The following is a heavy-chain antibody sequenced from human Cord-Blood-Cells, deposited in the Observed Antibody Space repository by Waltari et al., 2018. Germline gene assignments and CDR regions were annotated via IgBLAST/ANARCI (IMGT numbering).Heavy chain of an antibody. V-gene: IGHV1-24*01. J-gene: IGHJ3*02. D-gene: IGHD3-3*01. Sequence: QVQLVQSGAEVKKPGASVKVSCKVSGYTLPELSMHWVRQAPGKGLEWMGGFDPEDGETIYAQKFQGRVTMTEDTSTDTAYMELSSLRSEDTAVYYCATRITIFGVVIDAFDIWGQGTMVTVSS. CDR3: ATRITIFGVVIDAFDI. CDR1: GYTLPELS. CDR2: FDPEDGET.